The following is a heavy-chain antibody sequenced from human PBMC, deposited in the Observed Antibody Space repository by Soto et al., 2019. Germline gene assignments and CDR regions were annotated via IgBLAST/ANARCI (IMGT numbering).Heavy chain of an antibody. Sequence: SETLSLTCTVSGGSISSYYWSWIRQPPGKGLEWIEYIYYSGSTNYNPSLKSRVTISVDTSKNQFSLKLSSVTAADTAVYYCARLSKERTGSGSYYSENYYYYYYMDVWGKGTTVTVSS. D-gene: IGHD3-10*01. V-gene: IGHV4-59*08. J-gene: IGHJ6*03. CDR2: IYYSGST. CDR3: ARLSKERTGSGSYYSENYYYYYYMDV. CDR1: GGSISSYY.